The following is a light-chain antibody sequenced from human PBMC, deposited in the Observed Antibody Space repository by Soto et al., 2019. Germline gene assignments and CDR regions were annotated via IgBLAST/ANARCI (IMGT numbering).Light chain of an antibody. CDR3: QSYDSSLSGVV. CDR2: GNS. CDR1: SSNIGAGYD. V-gene: IGLV1-40*01. Sequence: QSVLTQPPSVSGAAGQRVTISCTGSSSNIGAGYDVHWYQQLPGTAPKLLIYGNSNQPSGVPDRFSGSKSGTSASLAITGLQAEDEVDYYCQSYDSSLSGVVFGGGTKLTVL. J-gene: IGLJ2*01.